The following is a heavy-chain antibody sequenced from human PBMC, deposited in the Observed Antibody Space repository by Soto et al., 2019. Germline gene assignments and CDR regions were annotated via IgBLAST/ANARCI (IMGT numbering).Heavy chain of an antibody. Sequence: SETLCLTCTVAEGSVIGNSYSWGWIRQSPGKGLEWIATIYSAENTYYQPSLLSRVTISVDTSMNEFSLRLSSVTAADTAVYYCARLNGHCVGTSRHGYSGMEVWGKRTTVPVSS. V-gene: IGHV4-39*01. CDR1: EGSVIGNSYS. CDR2: IYSAENT. D-gene: IGHD2-21*01. J-gene: IGHJ6*04. CDR3: ARLNGHCVGTSRHGYSGMEV.